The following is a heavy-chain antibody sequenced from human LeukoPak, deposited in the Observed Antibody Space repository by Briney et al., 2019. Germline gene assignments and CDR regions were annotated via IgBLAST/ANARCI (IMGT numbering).Heavy chain of an antibody. CDR2: IYPGDSDT. CDR1: GYSFAYYW. Sequence: GEPLKISCQGSGYSFAYYWIAWVPKMPGKGLEWMGIIYPGDSDTKYSPSFQGQVTISADKSSSTAYLQLNSLKASDTAMYYCAKSTSSAYGVDVWGQGTTVTVSS. CDR3: AKSTSSAYGVDV. J-gene: IGHJ6*02. V-gene: IGHV5-51*01.